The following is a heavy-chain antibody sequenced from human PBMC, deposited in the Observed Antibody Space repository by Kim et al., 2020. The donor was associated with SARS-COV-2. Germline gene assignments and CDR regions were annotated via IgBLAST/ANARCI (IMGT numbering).Heavy chain of an antibody. CDR2: FYYSGRS. J-gene: IGHJ5*02. Sequence: SETLSLTCTVSGVSISSSNIYWDWLRQPPGMGLEWFGSFYYSGRSYYSVSLESRVSIFVDTSKNHFSFLLSSVTAVDTAVFFCSRHGVGEGKPDRVVIDP. CDR3: SRHGVGEGKPDRVVIDP. D-gene: IGHD2-21*01. CDR1: GVSISSSNIY. V-gene: IGHV4-39*02.